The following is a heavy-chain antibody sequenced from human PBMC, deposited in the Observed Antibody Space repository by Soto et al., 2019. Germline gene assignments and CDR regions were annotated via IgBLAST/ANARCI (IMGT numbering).Heavy chain of an antibody. Sequence: SETLSLTCTVSGGSINNYYWSWVRQPPWKGLEWIGYIYYSGSTNYNPSLKSRVTISVDTSKNQFSLKLSSVTAADTAVYYCARVYGDYLDYWGQGTLVTVSS. CDR3: ARVYGDYLDY. J-gene: IGHJ4*02. V-gene: IGHV4-59*01. CDR1: GGSINNYY. D-gene: IGHD4-17*01. CDR2: IYYSGST.